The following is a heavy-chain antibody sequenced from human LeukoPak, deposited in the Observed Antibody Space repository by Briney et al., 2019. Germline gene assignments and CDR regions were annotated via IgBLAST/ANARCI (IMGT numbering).Heavy chain of an antibody. CDR2: IYYSGST. D-gene: IGHD3-10*01. CDR1: DASIRSINHY. V-gene: IGHV4-30-4*08. J-gene: IGHJ5*02. CDR3: ARYGSGSTWFDP. Sequence: PSETLSLTCTVSDASIRSINHYWGWIRQPPGKGLEWIGYIYYSGSTYYNPSLKSRVTISVDTSKNHFSLRLSSVTAADTAVYYCARYGSGSTWFDPWGQGTLVTVSS.